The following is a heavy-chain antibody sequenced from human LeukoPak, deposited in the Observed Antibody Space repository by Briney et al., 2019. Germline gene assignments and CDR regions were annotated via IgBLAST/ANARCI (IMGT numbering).Heavy chain of an antibody. V-gene: IGHV4-34*01. CDR3: ARGRPPRGTIYSGYYYYMDV. D-gene: IGHD3-3*01. Sequence: PSETLSLTCAVYSGSFSNYYWSRIRQPPGKGLEWIGQINHSGSTNYNPSLKSRVTISVDTSKNQFSLKLSSVIAADTAVYYCARGRPPRGTIYSGYYYYMDVWGKGTTVTDSS. CDR1: SGSFSNYY. J-gene: IGHJ6*03. CDR2: INHSGST.